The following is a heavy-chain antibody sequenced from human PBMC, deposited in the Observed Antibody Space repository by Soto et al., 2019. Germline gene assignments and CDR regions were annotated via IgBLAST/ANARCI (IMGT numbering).Heavy chain of an antibody. CDR1: GFTFGDYA. J-gene: IGHJ4*02. D-gene: IGHD6-13*01. CDR2: IRSKAYGGTT. Sequence: GGSLRLSCTASGFTFGDYAMSWVRQAPGKGLEWVGFIRSKAYGGTTEYAASVKGRFTISRDDSKSIAYLQMNSLKTEDTAVYYCTRVAAAGPFDYWGQGXLVTVYS. CDR3: TRVAAAGPFDY. V-gene: IGHV3-49*04.